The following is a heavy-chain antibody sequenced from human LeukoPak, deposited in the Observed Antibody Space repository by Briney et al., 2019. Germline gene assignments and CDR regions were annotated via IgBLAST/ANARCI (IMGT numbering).Heavy chain of an antibody. D-gene: IGHD2-2*01. CDR1: GYTFTSYG. Sequence: ASVKVSCKASGYTFTSYGISWERQAPGQGLEWMGWISAYNGNTNYAQKFQGRVAMTRDTSISTAYMELSRLRSDDTVFFQAESGIRYCSSTSCYGIDYWGQGTLVTVSS. J-gene: IGHJ4*02. CDR3: ESGIRYCSSTSCYGIDY. CDR2: ISAYNGNT. V-gene: IGHV1-18*01.